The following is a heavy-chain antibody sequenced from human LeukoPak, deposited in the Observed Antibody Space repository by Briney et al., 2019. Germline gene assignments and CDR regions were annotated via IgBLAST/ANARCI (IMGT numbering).Heavy chain of an antibody. CDR2: IAYDGSRA. CDR3: TRYNNDHFNY. Sequence: GGSLRLSCAGSGFTFGGYGMHWFRQTPGKGLEWVAVIAYDGSRAFYADSVKGRFTISRDNSKNTMSVQMDDLRAEDTAVYYCTRYNNDHFNYWGQGTLVTVSS. D-gene: IGHD1-14*01. CDR1: GFTFGGYG. J-gene: IGHJ4*02. V-gene: IGHV3-33*01.